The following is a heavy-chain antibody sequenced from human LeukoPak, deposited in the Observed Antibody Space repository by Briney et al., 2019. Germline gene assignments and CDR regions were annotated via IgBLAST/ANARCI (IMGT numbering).Heavy chain of an antibody. J-gene: IGHJ4*02. D-gene: IGHD2-21*02. CDR2: IRYDGSNK. CDR3: AKDLDNDFPWYFDY. CDR1: GFTFSSYG. V-gene: IGHV3-30*02. Sequence: PGGSLRLSCAASGFTFSSYGMHWVRQAPGKGLEWVAFIRYDGSNKYYADSVKGRFTISRYNSKNTLYLQMNSLRAEDTAVYYCAKDLDNDFPWYFDYWGQGTLVTVSS.